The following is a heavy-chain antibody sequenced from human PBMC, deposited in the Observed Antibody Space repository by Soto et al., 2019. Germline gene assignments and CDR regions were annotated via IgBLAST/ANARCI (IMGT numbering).Heavy chain of an antibody. J-gene: IGHJ4*02. CDR1: GYTCTSYG. CDR3: ARTTAVPNSLRSRYFFDS. V-gene: IGHV1-18*04. D-gene: IGHD4-17*01. CDR2: ISAYNGSA. Sequence: ASVKLSCKASGYTCTSYGIIWVRQAPGQGLDRMGWISAYNGSANYAQKLQGRVTMTTDTSTSTAYMELRRLRSDDTALYYCARTTAVPNSLRSRYFFDSWGQGTLVTVSS.